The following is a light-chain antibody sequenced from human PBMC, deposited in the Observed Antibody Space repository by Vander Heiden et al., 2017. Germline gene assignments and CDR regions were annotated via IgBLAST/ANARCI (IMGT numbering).Light chain of an antibody. CDR1: RSDVGDKNY. Sequence: QSALTQPPSASGSPGHSVTIPCTGTRSDVGDKNYVSWDQQHPGKAPKLMIYEVTRRPAGAPDRFAGSKSGNTASLTVSGLQAEDEADYYCSSDPGQAVFGTGTKVTVL. CDR3: SSDPGQAV. V-gene: IGLV2-8*01. CDR2: EVT. J-gene: IGLJ1*01.